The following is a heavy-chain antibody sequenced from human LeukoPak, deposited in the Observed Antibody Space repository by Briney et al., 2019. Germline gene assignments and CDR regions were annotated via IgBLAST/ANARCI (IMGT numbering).Heavy chain of an antibody. CDR1: GSTFSSYA. Sequence: AGGSLRLSCAASGSTFSSYAMSWVRQAPGKGLEWVSAISGSGGSTYYADSVKGRFTISRDNSKNTLYLQMNSLRAEDTAVYYCASQGFGLSVIVVVPAAHHGMDVWGQGTTVTVSS. J-gene: IGHJ6*02. CDR2: ISGSGGST. CDR3: ASQGFGLSVIVVVPAAHHGMDV. D-gene: IGHD2-2*01. V-gene: IGHV3-23*01.